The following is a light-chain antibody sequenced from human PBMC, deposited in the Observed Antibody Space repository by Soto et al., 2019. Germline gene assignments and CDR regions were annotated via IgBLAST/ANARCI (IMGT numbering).Light chain of an antibody. V-gene: IGLV2-14*01. J-gene: IGLJ2*01. Sequence: QSALTQPASVSGSPGQSITISCTGTSSDVGGYNYVSWYQQHPGKAPKLMIYEVSNRPSGVSNRFSGSKSGNTASLTISGLQAEDEADYYCSSFAGSPVVFGGGTKLTVL. CDR2: EVS. CDR3: SSFAGSPVV. CDR1: SSDVGGYNY.